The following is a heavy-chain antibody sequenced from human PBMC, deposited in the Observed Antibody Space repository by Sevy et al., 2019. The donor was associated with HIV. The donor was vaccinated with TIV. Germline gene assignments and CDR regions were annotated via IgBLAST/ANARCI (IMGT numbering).Heavy chain of an antibody. CDR2: ISGRSSYI. CDR3: ARVLRVVRIDYFDY. CDR1: GFIFSNYS. V-gene: IGHV3-21*01. J-gene: IGHJ4*02. D-gene: IGHD2-2*01. Sequence: GGSLRLSCAASGFIFSNYSMNWVRQAPGKGLEWVPSISGRSSYIYNADSVKGRFTISRDNAKNSLYLQMNSLRAEDTAVYYCARVLRVVRIDYFDYWGQGTLVTVSS.